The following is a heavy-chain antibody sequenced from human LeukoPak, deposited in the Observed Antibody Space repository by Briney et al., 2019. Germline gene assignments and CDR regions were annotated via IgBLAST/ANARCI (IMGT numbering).Heavy chain of an antibody. D-gene: IGHD3-10*01. CDR1: GYTFTSYD. J-gene: IGHJ5*02. Sequence: GASVKVSCKASGYTFTSYDINWVRQATGQGLEWMGWMNPNSGNTGYAQKFQGRVTITRNTSISTAYMELSGLRSEDTAVYYCARVGIVFRGFHSVVRGGYWFDPWGQGTLVTVSS. V-gene: IGHV1-8*03. CDR3: ARVGIVFRGFHSVVRGGYWFDP. CDR2: MNPNSGNT.